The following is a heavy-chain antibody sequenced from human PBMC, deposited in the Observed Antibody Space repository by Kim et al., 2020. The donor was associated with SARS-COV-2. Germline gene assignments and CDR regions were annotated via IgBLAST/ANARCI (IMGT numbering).Heavy chain of an antibody. CDR3: AREDILTNSGAFDI. V-gene: IGHV1-46*01. D-gene: IGHD3-9*01. Sequence: AQKFQGRVTMTRDTSTSTVYMELSSLRSEDTAVYYCAREDILTNSGAFDIWGQGTMVTVSS. J-gene: IGHJ3*02.